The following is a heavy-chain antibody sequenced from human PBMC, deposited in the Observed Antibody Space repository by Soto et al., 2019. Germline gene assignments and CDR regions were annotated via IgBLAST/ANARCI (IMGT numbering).Heavy chain of an antibody. Sequence: VQLLESGGGLIQPGGSLRLSCAASGFTFSYGIHWLRQAPGKGLEWVAYISSDSSNKFYGDSVKSRFTIYSDNSKNTQFLQMNSRRAEDTAVYYCAKLVIVYCSGNTCDDYWGQGTLVAVSS. CDR1: GFTFSYG. J-gene: IGHJ4*02. CDR2: ISSDSSNK. D-gene: IGHD2-15*01. V-gene: IGHV3-30*18. CDR3: AKLVIVYCSGNTCDDY.